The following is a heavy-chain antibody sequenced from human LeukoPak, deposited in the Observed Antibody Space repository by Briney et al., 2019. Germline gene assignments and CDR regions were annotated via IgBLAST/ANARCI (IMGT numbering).Heavy chain of an antibody. CDR2: IIPIFGTA. Sequence: GASVKVSCKASGCTFSSYAISWVRQAPGQGLEWMGGIIPIFGTANYAQKFQGRVTITADESTSTAYMELSRLRSEDTAVYYCARDLGGSSGGYGPFDYWGQGTLVTVSS. D-gene: IGHD6-19*01. V-gene: IGHV1-69*01. CDR3: ARDLGGSSGGYGPFDY. J-gene: IGHJ4*02. CDR1: GCTFSSYA.